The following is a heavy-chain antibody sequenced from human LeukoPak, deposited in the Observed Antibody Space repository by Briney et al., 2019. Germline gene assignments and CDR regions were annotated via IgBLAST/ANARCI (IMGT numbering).Heavy chain of an antibody. Sequence: GGSLRLSCAASAFTFSSYAMSWVRQAPGKGLEWVSAISGSGGNTYYADSVKGRFTISRDNSKNTLHLQMNSLRAEDTAIYYCAKGTQQWLVGVYYGTDVWGQGTTVTVSS. CDR2: ISGSGGNT. CDR1: AFTFSSYA. D-gene: IGHD6-19*01. CDR3: AKGTQQWLVGVYYGTDV. J-gene: IGHJ6*02. V-gene: IGHV3-23*01.